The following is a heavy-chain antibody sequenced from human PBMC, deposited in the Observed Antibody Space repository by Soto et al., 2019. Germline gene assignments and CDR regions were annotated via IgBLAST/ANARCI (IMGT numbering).Heavy chain of an antibody. D-gene: IGHD4-17*01. CDR1: GFTFSSYW. Sequence: GGSLRLSCAASGFTFSSYWINWVRQAPGKGLEWVANIKQDGSEKYYVVSVKGRFTISRDSAENSVYLQMHSLRAEDTAVYYCAASPDYGPQFDFWGQGSLVTVSS. CDR3: AASPDYGPQFDF. V-gene: IGHV3-7*01. J-gene: IGHJ4*02. CDR2: IKQDGSEK.